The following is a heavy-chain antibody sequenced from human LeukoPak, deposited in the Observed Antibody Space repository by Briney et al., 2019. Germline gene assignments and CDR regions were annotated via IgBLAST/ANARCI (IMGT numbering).Heavy chain of an antibody. D-gene: IGHD2-2*01. J-gene: IGHJ4*02. V-gene: IGHV4-34*01. CDR2: INHSGST. CDR1: GGSFSGYY. Sequence: SETLSLTCAVYGGSFSGYYWSWIRQPPGKGLEWIGEINHSGSTNYNPSLKSRVTISVDTSKNQFSLKLSSVTAADTAVYYCARLAWGSTSCYFDYWGQGTLVTVSS. CDR3: ARLAWGSTSCYFDY.